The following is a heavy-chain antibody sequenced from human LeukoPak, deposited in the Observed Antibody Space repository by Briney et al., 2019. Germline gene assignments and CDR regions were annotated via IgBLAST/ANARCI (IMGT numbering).Heavy chain of an antibody. V-gene: IGHV4-59*01. D-gene: IGHD6-6*01. CDR1: GGSFRDYY. CDR2: LYDSGST. Sequence: SETLSLTCTVSGGSFRDYYWSWIRQPPGKGLEWIGYLYDSGSTIYNPSLKSRVTISLDTSKNQLSLTLNSVTAADTAVYYCARHGLSIAAPGRWFDPWGQGTLVTVSS. J-gene: IGHJ5*02. CDR3: ARHGLSIAAPGRWFDP.